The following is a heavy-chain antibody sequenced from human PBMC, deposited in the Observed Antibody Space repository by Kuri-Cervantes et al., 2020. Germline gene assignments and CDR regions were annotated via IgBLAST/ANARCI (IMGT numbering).Heavy chain of an antibody. CDR1: GYTFTGYY. V-gene: IGHV1-2*04. CDR3: ARDRLRHRDDILTPAGY. J-gene: IGHJ4*02. Sequence: ASVKVSCKASGYTFTGYYMHWVRQAPGQGLEWMGWINPNSGGTNYAQKFQGWVTMTRDTSISTAYMELSRLRPDDTAVYYCARDRLRHRDDILTPAGYWGQGTLVTVSS. CDR2: INPNSGGT. D-gene: IGHD3-9*01.